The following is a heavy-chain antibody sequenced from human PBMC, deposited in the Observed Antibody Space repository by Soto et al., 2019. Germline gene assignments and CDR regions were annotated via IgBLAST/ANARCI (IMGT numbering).Heavy chain of an antibody. CDR2: IYQSGST. CDR3: ATNSYYSLGG. Sequence: QVQLQESGPGLVKPSGTLSLTCAVSSGSISSGHWWNWVRQPPGKGLEWIGEIYQSGSTHYNPSLKSRVTVSVDKSMNQFSLKLTSVTAADTAVYYCATNSYYSLGGWGQRTTVTVSS. V-gene: IGHV4-4*02. CDR1: SGSISSGHW. J-gene: IGHJ6*02.